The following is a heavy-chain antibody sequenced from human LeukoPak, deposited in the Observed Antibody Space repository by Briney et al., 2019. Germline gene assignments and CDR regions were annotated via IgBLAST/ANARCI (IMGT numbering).Heavy chain of an antibody. D-gene: IGHD3-10*01. V-gene: IGHV3-7*01. CDR1: GFTFSSYW. CDR3: AKEGAYPIITYDS. Sequence: GGSLRLSCAASGFTFSSYWMNWDRQAPGKGLEWVANIKRDGNEKNYVDSVRGRFSISRDNAKNSLYLQMDSLRAEDTAVYYCAKEGAYPIITYDSWGKGALVTVSS. J-gene: IGHJ5*01. CDR2: IKRDGNEK.